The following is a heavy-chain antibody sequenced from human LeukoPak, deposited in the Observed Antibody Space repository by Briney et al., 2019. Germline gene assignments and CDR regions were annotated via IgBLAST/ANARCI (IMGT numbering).Heavy chain of an antibody. Sequence: PSETLSLTCTVSGGSISSSSYYWGWIRQPPGKGLEWIGSIYHSGSTYYNPSLKSRVTISVDTSKNQFSLKLSSVTAADTAVYYCARGLRVVVAATWGQGTLVTVSS. D-gene: IGHD2-15*01. CDR1: GGSISSSSYY. CDR2: IYHSGST. J-gene: IGHJ4*02. V-gene: IGHV4-39*07. CDR3: ARGLRVVVAAT.